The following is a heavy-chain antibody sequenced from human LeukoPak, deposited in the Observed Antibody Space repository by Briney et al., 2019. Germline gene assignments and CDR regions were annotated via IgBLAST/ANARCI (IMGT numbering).Heavy chain of an antibody. CDR1: GGTFSSYA. V-gene: IGHV1-69*13. J-gene: IGHJ4*02. D-gene: IGHD1-1*01. CDR3: ATRLPYQTGDIDY. CDR2: IIPIFGTA. Sequence: GASVKVSCKASGGTFSSYAISWVRQAPGQGLEWMGGIIPIFGTANYAQKFQGRVTITADESTSTAYMELSSLRSEDTAVYYCATRLPYQTGDIDYWGQGTLVTVSS.